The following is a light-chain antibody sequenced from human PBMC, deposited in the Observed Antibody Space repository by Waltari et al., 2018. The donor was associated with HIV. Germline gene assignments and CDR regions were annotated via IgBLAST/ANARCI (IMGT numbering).Light chain of an antibody. J-gene: IGLJ2*01. V-gene: IGLV7-46*01. CDR1: TGAVTSGHH. CDR2: DTN. Sequence: QAVVTQEPSLTVSPGGKVNLTGGSSTGAVTSGHHPDWVQQTPGKAPRTLIYDTNTKHSCTPARFSGSLLGGKAALTLSGAQPEDEAKYYCLLSYAGARPVLFGGGTQLTVL. CDR3: LLSYAGARPVL.